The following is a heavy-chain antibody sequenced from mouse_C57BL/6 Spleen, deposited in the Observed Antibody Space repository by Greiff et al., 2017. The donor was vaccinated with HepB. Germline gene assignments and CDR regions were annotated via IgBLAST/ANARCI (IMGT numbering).Heavy chain of an antibody. CDR1: GFSLTSYG. Sequence: VKLVESGPGLVQPSQSLSITCTVSGFSLTSYGVHWVRQSPGKGLEWLGVIWRGGSTDYNAAFMSRLSITKDNSKSQVFFKMNSLQADDTAIYYCAKGTTVVGGNWYFDVWGTGTTVTVSS. D-gene: IGHD1-1*01. V-gene: IGHV2-5*01. J-gene: IGHJ1*03. CDR2: IWRGGST. CDR3: AKGTTVVGGNWYFDV.